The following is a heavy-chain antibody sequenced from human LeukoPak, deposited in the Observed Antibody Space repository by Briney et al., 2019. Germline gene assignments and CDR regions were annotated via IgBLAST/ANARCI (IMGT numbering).Heavy chain of an antibody. J-gene: IGHJ4*02. CDR2: IIPIFGTA. V-gene: IGHV1-69*13. D-gene: IGHD2-15*01. CDR1: GYSFITYY. Sequence: GASVKVSCKTSGYSFITYYIHWVRQAPGQGLEWMGGIIPIFGTANYAQKFQGRVTITADESTSTAYMELSSLRSEDTAVYYCARAQRYCSGGSCYADYWGQGTLVTVSS. CDR3: ARAQRYCSGGSCYADY.